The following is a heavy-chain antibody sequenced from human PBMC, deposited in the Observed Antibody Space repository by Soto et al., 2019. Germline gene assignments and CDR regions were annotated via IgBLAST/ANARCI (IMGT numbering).Heavy chain of an antibody. J-gene: IGHJ3*02. CDR1: GGSITSYH. CDR2: IYYSGST. Sequence: PSETLSLTCTVSGGSITSYHWSWIRRPPGKGLEWIGYIYYSGSTNYNPSLKSRVTISVDTSKNQFSLRLSSVTAADTAVYYCARDRGIRYCTSTSCYSQSTAFDIWGQGTMVTVSS. CDR3: ARDRGIRYCTSTSCYSQSTAFDI. D-gene: IGHD2-2*01. V-gene: IGHV4-59*01.